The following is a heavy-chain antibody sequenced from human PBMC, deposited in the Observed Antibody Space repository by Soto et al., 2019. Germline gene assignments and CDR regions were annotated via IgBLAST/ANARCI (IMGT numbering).Heavy chain of an antibody. CDR2: IYYSGST. V-gene: IGHV4-39*01. J-gene: IGHJ5*02. Sequence: SETLSLTCTVSGGSISSSSYYWGWIRQPPGKGLEWIGSIYYSGSTYYNPSLKSRVTISVDTSKNQFSLKLSSVTAADTAVYYCARPHVGYCSSTSCHQFDPWGQGTLVTVSS. CDR3: ARPHVGYCSSTSCHQFDP. D-gene: IGHD2-2*01. CDR1: GGSISSSSYY.